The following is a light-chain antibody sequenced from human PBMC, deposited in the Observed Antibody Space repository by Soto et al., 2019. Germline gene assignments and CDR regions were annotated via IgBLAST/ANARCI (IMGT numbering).Light chain of an antibody. Sequence: QSVLTQPASVSGSPGQSITISCTGTSSDVGAYNFVSWYQQYPGKAPKVMIYEVNNRPSGVSNRFSGSKSGNTASLTISGLQAEDEADYYCSSFTRSSTYGFGSGTQLTVL. CDR1: SSDVGAYNF. J-gene: IGLJ1*01. CDR3: SSFTRSSTYG. V-gene: IGLV2-14*01. CDR2: EVN.